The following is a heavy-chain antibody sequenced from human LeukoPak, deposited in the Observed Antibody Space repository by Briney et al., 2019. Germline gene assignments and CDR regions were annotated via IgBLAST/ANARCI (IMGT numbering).Heavy chain of an antibody. CDR1: GYTFTSYG. J-gene: IGHJ4*02. D-gene: IGHD1-26*01. V-gene: IGHV1-18*01. Sequence: ASVKVSCKASGYTFTSYGISWVRQAPGQGLEWMGWISAYNGNTNYAQKLQGRVTMTTDTSTSTAYMELRSLRSDDTAVYYCARQENSLKYSGSTGYYFDYWGQGTLVTVSS. CDR2: ISAYNGNT. CDR3: ARQENSLKYSGSTGYYFDY.